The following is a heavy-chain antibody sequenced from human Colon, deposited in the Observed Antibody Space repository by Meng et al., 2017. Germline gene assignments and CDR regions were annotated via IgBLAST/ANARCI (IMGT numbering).Heavy chain of an antibody. D-gene: IGHD6-25*01. Sequence: GQLVGAGGGLVQPGGSLRLSCAASGFTLSAHWMHWVRQAPGKGLVGIARISVDETATTYADSVKGRFTISRDNAKNTLYLQMNSLRAEDTAVYYCARSGYHNGYDYWGQGTLVTVSS. CDR3: ARSGYHNGYDY. CDR2: ISVDETAT. V-gene: IGHV3-74*01. J-gene: IGHJ4*02. CDR1: GFTLSAHW.